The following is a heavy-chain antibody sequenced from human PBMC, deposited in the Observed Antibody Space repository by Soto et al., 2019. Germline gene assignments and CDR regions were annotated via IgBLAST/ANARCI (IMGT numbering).Heavy chain of an antibody. CDR2: TYYRSKWYN. D-gene: IGHD6-13*01. CDR3: PPSIAAAGTYPIYYYYGTDV. CDR1: GDSVSSNSAA. V-gene: IGHV6-1*01. J-gene: IGHJ6*02. Sequence: PSQTLSLTCAISGDSVSSNSAAWNWIRQSPSRGLEWLGRTYYRSKWYNDYAVSVKSRITINPDTSKNQFSLQLNSVTPEDTAVYYCPPSIAAAGTYPIYYYYGTDVWGQGTTVTLFS.